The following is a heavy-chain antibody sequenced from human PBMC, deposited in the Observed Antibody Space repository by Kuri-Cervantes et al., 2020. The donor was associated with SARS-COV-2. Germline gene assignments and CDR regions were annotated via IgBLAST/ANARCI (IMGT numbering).Heavy chain of an antibody. D-gene: IGHD4-17*01. Sequence: SVKVSCKASGGTFSSYAISWVRQAPGQGLEWMGGIIPIFGTANYAQKFQGRVTITADESASTAYMELSSLRSEDTAVYYCARARNGNYLNEPDYWGQGTLVTVSS. CDR2: IIPIFGTA. J-gene: IGHJ4*02. CDR3: ARARNGNYLNEPDY. V-gene: IGHV1-69*13. CDR1: GGTFSSYA.